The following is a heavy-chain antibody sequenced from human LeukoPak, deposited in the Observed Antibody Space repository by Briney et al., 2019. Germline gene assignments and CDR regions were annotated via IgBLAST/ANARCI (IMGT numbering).Heavy chain of an antibody. CDR3: ARVGVLWFGEKNWFDP. J-gene: IGHJ5*02. Sequence: ASVKVSCKASGYTFTGYYMHWVRQAPGQGLEWMGWINPNSGGTNYAQKFQGRVTMTRDTSISTAYMELSRLRSDDTAVYYCARVGVLWFGEKNWFDPWGQGTLVTVSS. D-gene: IGHD3-10*01. V-gene: IGHV1-2*02. CDR1: GYTFTGYY. CDR2: INPNSGGT.